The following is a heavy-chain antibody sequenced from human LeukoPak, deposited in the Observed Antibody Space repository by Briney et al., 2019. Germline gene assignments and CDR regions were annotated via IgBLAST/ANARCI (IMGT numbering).Heavy chain of an antibody. V-gene: IGHV3-66*01. CDR1: GFTVGSNT. CDR2: IYSGGST. Sequence: GGSLRLSCAASGFTVGSNTMSWVRQAPGKGLEWVSFIYSGGSTSYADSVKGRFTTSRDNSKNTLYLQMNSLRTEDTAVYYCARGGSYFDISGYYFYWGQGTLVTVSS. CDR3: ARGGSYFDISGYYFY. D-gene: IGHD3-22*01. J-gene: IGHJ4*02.